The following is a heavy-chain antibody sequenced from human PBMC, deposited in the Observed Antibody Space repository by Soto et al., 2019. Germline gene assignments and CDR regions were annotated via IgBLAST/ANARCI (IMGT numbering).Heavy chain of an antibody. CDR1: GFTFSIYG. J-gene: IGHJ4*02. Sequence: QVQLVESGGGVVQPGTSLRLSCEASGFTFSIYGMHWVRQAPGKGLEWVAFISYDGSKKFYADSAKGRFTVSRDSSKNTLYLQMNSLRAEDTAIYYCAKGGGDGYYDSSGYSFDHWGQGTLVTVSS. CDR3: AKGGGDGYYDSSGYSFDH. V-gene: IGHV3-30*18. D-gene: IGHD3-22*01. CDR2: ISYDGSKK.